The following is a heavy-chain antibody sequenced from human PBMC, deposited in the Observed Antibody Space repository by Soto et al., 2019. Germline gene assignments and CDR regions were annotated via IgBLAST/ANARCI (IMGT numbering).Heavy chain of an antibody. D-gene: IGHD2-15*01. CDR1: GFTFSSYG. CDR2: ISYDGSNK. CDR3: AKVPPYCGGGSCSLDS. Sequence: QVQLVESGGGVVQPGRSLRLSCAASGFTFSSYGMHWVRQAPGKGLEWVAVISYDGSNKYYADSVKGRFTISRDNSKNTLYLPMNSLRAEDTAVYYCAKVPPYCGGGSCSLDSWGQGTLVTVSS. J-gene: IGHJ4*02. V-gene: IGHV3-30*18.